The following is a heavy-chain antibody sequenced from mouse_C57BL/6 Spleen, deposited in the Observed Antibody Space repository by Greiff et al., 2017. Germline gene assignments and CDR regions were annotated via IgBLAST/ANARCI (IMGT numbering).Heavy chain of an antibody. CDR3: ARGGLLLLYYYAMDY. J-gene: IGHJ4*01. V-gene: IGHV1-80*01. D-gene: IGHD1-1*01. CDR2: IYPGDGDT. CDR1: GYAFSSYW. Sequence: QVQLQQSGAELVKPGASVKISCKASGYAFSSYWMNWVKQRPGKGLEWIGQIYPGDGDTNYNGKFKGKATLTADKSSSTAYMQLSSLTSEDSAVYFCARGGLLLLYYYAMDYWGQGTSVTVSS.